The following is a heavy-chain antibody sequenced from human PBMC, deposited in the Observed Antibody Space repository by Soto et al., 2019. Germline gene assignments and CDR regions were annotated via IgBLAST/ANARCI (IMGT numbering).Heavy chain of an antibody. Sequence: QEQLVEYGGEVVQPGGSLRLSCVGSGFSFRRSGMYWVRQAPGKGPEWVALIYYDGSNEFYADSVKGRFTISRDNSGNTLYLQMNSLRVEDTAVYFCARDGNTATTNYYDMDLWGEGTTVTVSS. CDR2: IYYDGSNE. CDR3: ARDGNTATTNYYDMDL. D-gene: IGHD1-7*01. V-gene: IGHV3-33*01. CDR1: GFSFRRSG. J-gene: IGHJ6*04.